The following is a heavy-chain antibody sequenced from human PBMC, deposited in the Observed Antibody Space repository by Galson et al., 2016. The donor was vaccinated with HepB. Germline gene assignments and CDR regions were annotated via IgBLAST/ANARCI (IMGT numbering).Heavy chain of an antibody. CDR1: GFTFGSYG. CDR3: AKSPLMFFGELLGYFQH. J-gene: IGHJ1*01. D-gene: IGHD3-10*01. Sequence: SLRLSCAASGFTFGSYGMHWVRQAPGKGLEWVAVISYDAIKRHYADSVKGRFTISRDKSKNTLYLQMNSLRAEDTAVYYCAKSPLMFFGELLGYFQHWGQGTLVTVSS. CDR2: ISYDAIKR. V-gene: IGHV3-30*18.